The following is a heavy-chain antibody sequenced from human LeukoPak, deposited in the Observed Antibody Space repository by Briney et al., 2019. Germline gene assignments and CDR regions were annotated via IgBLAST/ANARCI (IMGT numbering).Heavy chain of an antibody. CDR3: ARDPYYDSSGYYSNAFDI. CDR2: IYYSGST. CDR1: GGSISSGGYY. J-gene: IGHJ3*02. Sequence: SETLSLTCTVSGGSISSGGYYWSWIRQHPGKGLEWIGYIYYSGSTYYNPSLKSRVTISVDTSKNQFSLKLSSVTAADTAVYYCARDPYYDSSGYYSNAFDIWGQGTMVTVSS. V-gene: IGHV4-31*03. D-gene: IGHD3-22*01.